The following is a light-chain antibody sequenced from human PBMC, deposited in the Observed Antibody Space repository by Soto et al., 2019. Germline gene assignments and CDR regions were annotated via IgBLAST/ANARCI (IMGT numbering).Light chain of an antibody. CDR3: QKYGNSLRA. V-gene: IGKV3-20*01. J-gene: IGKJ1*01. Sequence: EILLTQSPGTLSLSPGERATLSCRASQSVSSSYLAWYQQKPGHAPRLLIYGASSRATGIPDRFSGSGSGTDFTLTISRLEPEDVAVYYCQKYGNSLRAFGQGTKVDIK. CDR2: GAS. CDR1: QSVSSSY.